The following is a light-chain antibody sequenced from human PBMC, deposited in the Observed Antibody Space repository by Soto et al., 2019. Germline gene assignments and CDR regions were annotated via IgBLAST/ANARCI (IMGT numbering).Light chain of an antibody. CDR1: SRDVGGYNY. Sequence: QSVLTKPPSASGSPGQSVTISCTGTSRDVGGYNYVSWYQQYPGRAPKLMIYEVTKRPSGVPDRFSGSKSGNTASLTVSGLQAEDEADYYCSSYAASNNFYFVFGGGTKVTVL. J-gene: IGLJ3*02. V-gene: IGLV2-8*01. CDR2: EVT. CDR3: SSYAASNNFYFV.